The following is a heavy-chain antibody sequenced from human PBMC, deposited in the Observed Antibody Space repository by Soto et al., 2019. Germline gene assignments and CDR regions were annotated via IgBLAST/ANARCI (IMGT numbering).Heavy chain of an antibody. Sequence: TGGSLRLSCAASGFTFSSYAMSWVRQAPGKGLEWVSAISGSGGSTYYADSVKGRFTISRDNSKNTLYLQMNSLRAEDTAVYYCAALDYYYDSSGYFVAPNYYGMDVWGQGTTVTVSS. CDR3: AALDYYYDSSGYFVAPNYYGMDV. D-gene: IGHD3-22*01. V-gene: IGHV3-23*01. CDR1: GFTFSSYA. J-gene: IGHJ6*02. CDR2: ISGSGGST.